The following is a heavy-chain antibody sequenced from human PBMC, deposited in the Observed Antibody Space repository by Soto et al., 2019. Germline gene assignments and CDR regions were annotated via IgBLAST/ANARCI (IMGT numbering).Heavy chain of an antibody. J-gene: IGHJ6*02. CDR2: IYHSGST. CDR1: GGSISSGGYS. D-gene: IGHD3-9*01. Sequence: SETLSLTCAVSGGSISSGGYSWSWIRQPPGKGLEWIGYIYHSGSTYYNPSLKSRVTISVDRSKNQFSLKLSSVTAADTVVYYCACPHYDILPGLRAVSGQGTTVIVSS. V-gene: IGHV4-30-2*01. CDR3: ACPHYDILPGLRAV.